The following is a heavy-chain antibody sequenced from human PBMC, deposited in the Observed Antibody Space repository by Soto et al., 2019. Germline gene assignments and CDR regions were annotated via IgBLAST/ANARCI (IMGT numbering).Heavy chain of an antibody. CDR2: INGDGASL. V-gene: IGHV3-74*03. CDR1: GFIFSSFW. Sequence: EVRLEEAGGGFVQPGGSLRVSWSGSGFIFSSFWMHWVRQGPGKGLEWVSRINGDGASLAYADSVKGRFSISRDNVKNTLHLQMNSLGADDTAVYFCAREGSLGLDVWGRGTTVTVSS. J-gene: IGHJ6*02. CDR3: AREGSLGLDV. D-gene: IGHD3-10*01.